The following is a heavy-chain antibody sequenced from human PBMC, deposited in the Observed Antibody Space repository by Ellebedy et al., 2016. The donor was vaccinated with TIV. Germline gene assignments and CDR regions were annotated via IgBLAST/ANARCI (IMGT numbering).Heavy chain of an antibody. CDR3: ARDKYGDYDDAFDI. Sequence: AASVKVSCKASGGTFSSYAISWVRQAPGQGLEWMGRIIPILGIANYAQKLQGGVTITADKSTSTAYMELSSLRSEDTAVYYCARDKYGDYDDAFDIWGQGTMVTVSS. V-gene: IGHV1-69*04. J-gene: IGHJ3*02. CDR1: GGTFSSYA. D-gene: IGHD4-17*01. CDR2: IIPILGIA.